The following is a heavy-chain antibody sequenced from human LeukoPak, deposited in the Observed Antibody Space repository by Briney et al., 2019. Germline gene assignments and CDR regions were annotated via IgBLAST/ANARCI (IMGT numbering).Heavy chain of an antibody. J-gene: IGHJ4*02. V-gene: IGHV3-21*01. CDR3: ARDLSSSTSCYSY. D-gene: IGHD2-2*01. CDR1: GFTFSSHS. Sequence: PGGSLRLSCAASGFTFSSHSMNWVRQAPGKGLEWVSSISPSGNYIYYADSLEGRFTISRDNAKNSLYLQMNSLRAEDTAVYYSARDLSSSTSCYSYWGQGTLVTVSS. CDR2: ISPSGNYI.